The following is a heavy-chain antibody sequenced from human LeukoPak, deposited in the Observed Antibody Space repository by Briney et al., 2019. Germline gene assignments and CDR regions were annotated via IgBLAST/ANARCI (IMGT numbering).Heavy chain of an antibody. J-gene: IGHJ4*02. D-gene: IGHD3-16*01. CDR3: ASGGLYYFDY. V-gene: IGHV1-18*01. Sequence: ASVKVSCKASGYTFTSNGITWVRQAPGQGPEWMGWISGYNGNTNYAPKLQGRGTMTTDTSTTTAYMELRSLRSDDTAVYYCASGGLYYFDYWGQGTLVTVSS. CDR2: ISGYNGNT. CDR1: GYTFTSNG.